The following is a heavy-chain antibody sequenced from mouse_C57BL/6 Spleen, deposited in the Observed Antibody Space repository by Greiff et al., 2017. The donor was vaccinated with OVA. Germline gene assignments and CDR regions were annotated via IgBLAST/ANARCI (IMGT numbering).Heavy chain of an antibody. CDR2: IYPGSGNT. J-gene: IGHJ4*01. Sequence: QVQLQQSGAELVRPGASVKLSCKASGYTFTDYYINWVKQRPGQGLEWIARIYPGSGNTYYNEKFKGKATLTAEKSSSTAYMQLSSLTSEDSAVYFCARGGNYAAMDDWGQGTSVTVSS. CDR1: GYTFTDYY. D-gene: IGHD2-1*01. CDR3: ARGGNYAAMDD. V-gene: IGHV1-76*01.